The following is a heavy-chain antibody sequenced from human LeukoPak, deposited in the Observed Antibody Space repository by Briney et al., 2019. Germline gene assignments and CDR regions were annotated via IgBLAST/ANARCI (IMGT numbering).Heavy chain of an antibody. Sequence: SQTLSLTCAISGDSVSSNSAAWNWIRQSPSRGLEWLGRTYYRSKWYNDYAVSVKSRITINPDTSKNQFSLQLNSVTPEDTAVYYCARGAYDYVWGSYRLNWFDPWGQGTLVTVSS. J-gene: IGHJ5*02. CDR2: TYYRSKWYN. CDR1: GDSVSSNSAA. V-gene: IGHV6-1*01. CDR3: ARGAYDYVWGSYRLNWFDP. D-gene: IGHD3-16*02.